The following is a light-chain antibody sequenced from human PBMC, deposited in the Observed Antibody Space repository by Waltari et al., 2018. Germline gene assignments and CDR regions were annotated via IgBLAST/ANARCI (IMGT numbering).Light chain of an antibody. CDR1: QSFTSNY. V-gene: IGKV3-20*01. Sequence: EIVLTQSPGTLSFSPGERATLSCRASQSFTSNYLAWYQQKPGQAPRLLIYGASSRATGIPDRFSGSGSGTDFTLTISRREPEDFAVYYCHQYSSSPATFGQGTKVEIK. J-gene: IGKJ1*01. CDR2: GAS. CDR3: HQYSSSPAT.